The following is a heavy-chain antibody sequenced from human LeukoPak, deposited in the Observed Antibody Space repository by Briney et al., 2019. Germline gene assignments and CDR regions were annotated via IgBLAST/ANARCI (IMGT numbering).Heavy chain of an antibody. J-gene: IGHJ5*02. CDR3: ARIVILNCVGGNCYAGADNWLDP. CDR1: GDSISSRSHY. V-gene: IGHV4-39*07. CDR2: VYHTGNT. D-gene: IGHD2-15*01. Sequence: SETLSLTCSVSGDSISSRSHYWGWIRQPPGRGLEWIGSVYHTGNTYYNPSLESRVIISVDSSKNQFSLRVTSVTDADTAVYYRARIVILNCVGGNCYAGADNWLDPWGQGTLVTVSS.